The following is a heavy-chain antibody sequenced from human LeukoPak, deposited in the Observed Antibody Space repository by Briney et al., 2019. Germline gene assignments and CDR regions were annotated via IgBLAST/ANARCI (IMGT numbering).Heavy chain of an antibody. CDR1: GGSISSYY. V-gene: IGHV4-59*01. Sequence: SEILSLTWTVAGGSISSYYWSWIRKPPGKGLEWIGYIYYSGSAKYNPSLKSRVTISVDTSKNQFSLKLSSVTAADTAVYYCARELAADNWGQGTLVTVSS. D-gene: IGHD6-13*01. CDR2: IYYSGSA. J-gene: IGHJ4*02. CDR3: ARELAADN.